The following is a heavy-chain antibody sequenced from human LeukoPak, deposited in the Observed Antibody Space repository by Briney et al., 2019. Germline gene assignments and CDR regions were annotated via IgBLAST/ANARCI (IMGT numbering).Heavy chain of an antibody. CDR1: GFTLSTYW. CDR3: ARDKVVGATIFDY. V-gene: IGHV3-7*03. J-gene: IGHJ4*02. D-gene: IGHD1-26*01. CDR2: IKQDGSEI. Sequence: GGSLRLSCAASGFTLSTYWMSWVRQAPGKGLEWVANIKQDGSEIYYVDSVKGRFTISRDNAKNSLYLQMNSLRAEDTAVYYCARDKVVGATIFDYWGQGALVTVSS.